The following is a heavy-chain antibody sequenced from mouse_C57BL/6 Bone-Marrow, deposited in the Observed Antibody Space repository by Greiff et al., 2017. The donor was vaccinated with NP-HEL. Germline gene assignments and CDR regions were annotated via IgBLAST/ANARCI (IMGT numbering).Heavy chain of an antibody. V-gene: IGHV2-2*01. CDR2: IWSGGST. D-gene: IGHD2-2*01. CDR1: GFSLTSYG. J-gene: IGHJ4*01. Sequence: QVQLKESGPGLVQPSQSLSITCTVSGFSLTSYGVHWVRQSPGKGLEWLGVIWSGGSTDYNAAFISRLSISKDNSKSQVFFKMNSLQADDTAIYYCARRLRRGNYYAMDYWGQGTSVTVSS. CDR3: ARRLRRGNYYAMDY.